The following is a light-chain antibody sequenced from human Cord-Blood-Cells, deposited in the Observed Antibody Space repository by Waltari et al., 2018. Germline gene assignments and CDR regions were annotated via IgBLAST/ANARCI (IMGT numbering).Light chain of an antibody. V-gene: IGKV3-15*01. CDR3: QQYNNGPPWT. J-gene: IGKJ1*01. CDR1: QSVSSN. Sequence: EIVMTQSPATLSVSPGERATLSCRASQSVSSNLAWYQQKRGQAPRLLFYGAPTWATGMPARFSGSGSGTEFTLTICSLQAEDFAVYYCQQYNNGPPWTFGQGTKVEIK. CDR2: GAP.